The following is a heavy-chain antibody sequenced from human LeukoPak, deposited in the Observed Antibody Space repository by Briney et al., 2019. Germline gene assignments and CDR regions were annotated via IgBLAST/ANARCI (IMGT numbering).Heavy chain of an antibody. CDR2: ISYEGSTK. J-gene: IGHJ4*02. CDR1: GFTFSTYG. CDR3: AKHQSGGTYYAPVCFDY. Sequence: GGSPRLSCAASGFTFSTYGMHGGRQAPRKGLEWGAVISYEGSTKYYADSGKARFTISRDNSNTTLYVQMNSLRPEDTAVYYCAKHQSGGTYYAPVCFDYWGQGTLVSVSS. V-gene: IGHV3-30*18. D-gene: IGHD2-15*01.